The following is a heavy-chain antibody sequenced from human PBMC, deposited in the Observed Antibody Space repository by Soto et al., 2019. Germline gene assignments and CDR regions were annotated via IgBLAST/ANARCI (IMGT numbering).Heavy chain of an antibody. Sequence: SETLSLTCTVSGGSISSSSYYWGWIRQPPGKGLEWIGSIYYSGSTYHNPSLKSRVTISVDTSKNQFSLKLSSVTAADTAVYYCARHAYYDFWSGYSGYYCMDVWGQGTTVTVSS. CDR3: ARHAYYDFWSGYSGYYCMDV. CDR1: GGSISSSSYY. V-gene: IGHV4-39*01. D-gene: IGHD3-3*01. CDR2: IYYSGST. J-gene: IGHJ6*02.